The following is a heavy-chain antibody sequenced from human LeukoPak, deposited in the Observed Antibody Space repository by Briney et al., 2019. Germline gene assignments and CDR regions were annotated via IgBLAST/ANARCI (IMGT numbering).Heavy chain of an antibody. J-gene: IGHJ5*02. CDR1: GGSISSSSYY. V-gene: IGHV4-39*01. Sequence: PSETLSLTCTVSGGSISSSSYYWGWIRQPPGKGLEWIGSMYYNGNPYYKPSLKSRVTMSIDLSKNQFSLNLAFVTAADTAIYYCAKHASWFDPWGQGTLVTVSS. CDR3: AKHASWFDP. CDR2: MYYNGNP.